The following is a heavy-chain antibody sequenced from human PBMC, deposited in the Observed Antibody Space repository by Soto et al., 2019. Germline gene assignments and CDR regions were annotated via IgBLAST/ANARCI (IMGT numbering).Heavy chain of an antibody. CDR2: ISSNGGST. D-gene: IGHD4-17*01. V-gene: IGHV3-64*01. Sequence: EVQLVESGGGLVQPGGSLRLSCAASGFTFSSYAMHWVRQAPGKGLEYVSAISSNGGSTYYANSVKGRFTISRDNSKNTLYLQMGGLRAEDMAVYYCARDHDYCFDYWGQGTLVTVSS. CDR1: GFTFSSYA. J-gene: IGHJ4*02. CDR3: ARDHDYCFDY.